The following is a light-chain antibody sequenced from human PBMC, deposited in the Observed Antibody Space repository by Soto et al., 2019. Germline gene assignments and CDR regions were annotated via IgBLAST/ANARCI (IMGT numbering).Light chain of an antibody. CDR1: RSVSSSY. Sequence: EIFLTQSPGTLSLSPGERATLSCRASRSVSSSYLAWYQQKPGQAPRLLIYGTSSRATAIPDRFSGSGSGTDFTLTISRLEPEDFAVYYCQQYGSSSWTFGQGTKVDIK. CDR3: QQYGSSSWT. J-gene: IGKJ1*01. V-gene: IGKV3-20*01. CDR2: GTS.